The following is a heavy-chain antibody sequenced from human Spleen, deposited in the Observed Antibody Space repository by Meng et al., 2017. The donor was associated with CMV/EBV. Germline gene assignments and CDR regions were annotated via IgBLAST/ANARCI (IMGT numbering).Heavy chain of an antibody. D-gene: IGHD2-2*01. V-gene: IGHV4-39*01. CDR1: GGSISSSSYY. Sequence: SGGSISSSSYYWGWLRQPPGKGLEWIGIIYYSGSTYYNPSLKSRVTISVDTSKNQFSLKLSSVTAADTAVYYCARRFSSTSSLFDYWGQGTLVTVSS. CDR3: ARRFSSTSSLFDY. J-gene: IGHJ4*02. CDR2: IYYSGST.